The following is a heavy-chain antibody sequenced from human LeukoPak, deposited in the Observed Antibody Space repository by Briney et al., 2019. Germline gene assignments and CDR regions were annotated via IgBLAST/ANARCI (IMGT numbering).Heavy chain of an antibody. V-gene: IGHV4-4*09. D-gene: IGHD2-8*01. Sequence: SETLSLTCTVSGGSISSYYWSWIRQPPGKGLEWIGYIYTSGSTNYNPSLKSRVTISVDTSKNQFSLKLSSVAAADTAVYYCARGRPNIVLMVYAIDCLDYWGQGTLVTVSS. J-gene: IGHJ4*02. CDR2: IYTSGST. CDR3: ARGRPNIVLMVYAIDCLDY. CDR1: GGSISSYY.